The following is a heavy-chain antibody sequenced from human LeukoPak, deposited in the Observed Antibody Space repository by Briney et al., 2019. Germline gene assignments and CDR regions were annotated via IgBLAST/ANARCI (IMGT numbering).Heavy chain of an antibody. D-gene: IGHD6-19*01. CDR3: ARSGRSSGWYGYYHYYMDV. CDR1: GYTFTGYY. J-gene: IGHJ6*03. CDR2: INPNSGGT. V-gene: IGHV1-2*02. Sequence: ASVKVSCTASGYTFTGYYMHWVRQAPGQGLEWMGWINPNSGGTNYAQKFQGRVTMTRDTSISTAYMELRRLRSDDTAVYYCARSGRSSGWYGYYHYYMDVWGKGTTVTISS.